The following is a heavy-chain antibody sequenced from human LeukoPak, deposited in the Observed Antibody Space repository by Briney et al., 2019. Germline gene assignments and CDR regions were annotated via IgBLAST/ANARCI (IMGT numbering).Heavy chain of an antibody. D-gene: IGHD4-23*01. CDR1: GDSVSSSSFY. J-gene: IGHJ4*02. V-gene: IGHV4-39*07. Sequence: PSETLSLTCTVSGDSVSSSSFYWSWIRQPPGKGLEWIGEINHSGSTNYNPSLKSRVTISVDTSKNQFSLKLSSVTAADTAVYYCARGNGGNSGRLYGYWGQGTLVAVSS. CDR2: INHSGST. CDR3: ARGNGGNSGRLYGY.